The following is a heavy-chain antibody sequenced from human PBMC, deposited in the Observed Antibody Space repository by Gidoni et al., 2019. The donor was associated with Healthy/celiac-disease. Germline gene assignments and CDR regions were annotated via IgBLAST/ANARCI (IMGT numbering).Heavy chain of an antibody. CDR3: ARDLTYYYGSVRQGMDA. J-gene: IGHJ6*02. D-gene: IGHD3-10*01. CDR1: GGTFSSYA. Sequence: QVQLVQSGAEVKKPGSSVKVSCKASGGTFSSYAISWVRQAPGQGLEWMGGIIPIFGTANYAQKFQGRVTITADESTSTAYMELSSLRSEDTAVYYCARDLTYYYGSVRQGMDAWGQGTTVTVSS. V-gene: IGHV1-69*01. CDR2: IIPIFGTA.